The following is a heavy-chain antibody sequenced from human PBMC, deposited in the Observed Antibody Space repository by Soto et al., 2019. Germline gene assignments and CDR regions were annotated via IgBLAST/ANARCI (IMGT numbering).Heavy chain of an antibody. J-gene: IGHJ5*02. Sequence: PSETLSLTCTVSGGSISSGGYYWSWIRQHPGKGLEWIGYIYYSGSTYYNPSLKSRVTISVDTSKNQFSLKLSSVTAADTAVYYCARDRNYYGSGSYYIDWFDPWGQGTLVTVSS. D-gene: IGHD3-10*01. V-gene: IGHV4-31*03. CDR1: GGSISSGGYY. CDR3: ARDRNYYGSGSYYIDWFDP. CDR2: IYYSGST.